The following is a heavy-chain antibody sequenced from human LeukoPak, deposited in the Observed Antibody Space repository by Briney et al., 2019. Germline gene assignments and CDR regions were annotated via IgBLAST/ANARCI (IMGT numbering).Heavy chain of an antibody. CDR1: GFSFSSYE. Sequence: GGSLRLSCAASGFSFSSYEMIWVRQAPGKGLEWVSYISSSGGTIYYADSVKGRFTISRDNANNSLYLHLNSLRAEDTAVYYSAKDLWAMTTVTSADYWGQGALVTVSS. V-gene: IGHV3-48*03. CDR3: AKDLWAMTTVTSADY. J-gene: IGHJ4*02. CDR2: ISSSGGTI. D-gene: IGHD4-17*01.